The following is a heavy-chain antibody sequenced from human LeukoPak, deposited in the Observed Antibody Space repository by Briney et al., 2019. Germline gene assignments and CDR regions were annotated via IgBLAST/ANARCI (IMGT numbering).Heavy chain of an antibody. CDR1: GGSISSGGYY. V-gene: IGHV4-31*03. J-gene: IGHJ4*02. CDR2: IYYSGST. Sequence: SETLSLTCSVSGGSISSGGYYWSWIRQPPGKGLEWIGYIYYSGSTYYNPSLKSRVTISVDTSKDQFSLKLSSVTAVDTAVYYCARAEYSSGWSAPFDYWGQGTLVTVSS. CDR3: ARAEYSSGWSAPFDY. D-gene: IGHD6-19*01.